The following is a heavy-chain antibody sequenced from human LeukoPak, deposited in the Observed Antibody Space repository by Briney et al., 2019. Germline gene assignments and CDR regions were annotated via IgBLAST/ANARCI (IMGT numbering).Heavy chain of an antibody. Sequence: ASVKVSCKASGYTFTSYGISWVRQAPGQGLEWMGWISAYNGDTNYAQKLQGRVTMTTDTSTSTDYMELRSLRSDDTAVYYCARDSSAYYYDSSGYYLGIKSYYFDYWGQGTLVTVSS. V-gene: IGHV1-18*01. CDR2: ISAYNGDT. CDR3: ARDSSAYYYDSSGYYLGIKSYYFDY. D-gene: IGHD3-22*01. CDR1: GYTFTSYG. J-gene: IGHJ4*02.